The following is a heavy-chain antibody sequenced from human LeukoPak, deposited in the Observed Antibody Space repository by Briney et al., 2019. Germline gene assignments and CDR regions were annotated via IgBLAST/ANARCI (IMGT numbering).Heavy chain of an antibody. Sequence: PSETLSLTCTVSGGSISSYYWSWIRQPPGKGQEWIGYIYYSGSTNYSPSLKGRVTISVDTSKNQFSLKLSSVTAADTAVYYCARGLAAAGTSYFDYWGQGTLVTVSS. CDR2: IYYSGST. J-gene: IGHJ4*02. D-gene: IGHD6-13*01. CDR3: ARGLAAAGTSYFDY. CDR1: GGSISSYY. V-gene: IGHV4-59*01.